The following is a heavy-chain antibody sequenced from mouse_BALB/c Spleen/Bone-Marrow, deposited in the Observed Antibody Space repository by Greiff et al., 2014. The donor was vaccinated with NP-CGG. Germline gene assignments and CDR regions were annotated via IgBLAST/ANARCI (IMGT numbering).Heavy chain of an antibody. Sequence: VQLQQSGPELVKPGASVRISCKASGYTFTSFYIYWVRQRPGQGLEWIGWIYPGDFTTKYNEKFKGKATRTADKSSTTASMQLSSLTSEDSAVYFCARKSQRAYDSMIYWGQGTSVTVSS. CDR2: IYPGDFTT. V-gene: IGHV1S56*01. D-gene: IGHD2-4*01. CDR1: GYTFTSFY. CDR3: ARKSQRAYDSMIY. J-gene: IGHJ4*01.